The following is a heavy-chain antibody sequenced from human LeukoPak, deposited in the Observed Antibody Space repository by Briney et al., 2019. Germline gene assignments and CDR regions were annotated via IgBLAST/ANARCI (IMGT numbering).Heavy chain of an antibody. J-gene: IGHJ2*01. CDR2: IEPSDSYT. V-gene: IGHV5-10-1*04. D-gene: IGHD4-23*01. Sequence: GESLRISCKASGYVFTSYWISWVRQMPGQGLEWMGRIEPSDSYTNYSPSFQGQVTISADKSISTAYLQWSSLKSSDPAMYYCANGGRLNRMVSRNWFFDLWGRGTLVTVSS. CDR3: ANGGRLNRMVSRNWFFDL. CDR1: GYVFTSYW.